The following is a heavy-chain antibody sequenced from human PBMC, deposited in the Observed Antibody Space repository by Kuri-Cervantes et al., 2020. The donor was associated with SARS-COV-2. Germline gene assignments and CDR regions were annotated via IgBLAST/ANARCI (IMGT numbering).Heavy chain of an antibody. CDR2: ISSSGSST. V-gene: IGHV3-11*04. CDR1: GFTFSDYY. D-gene: IGHD4-17*01. J-gene: IGHJ4*02. CDR3: ARDLITVTHAEDY. Sequence: GESLKISCAASGFTFSDYYMSWIRQAPGKGLEWVSYISSSGSSTYYADSVKGRFTISRDNAKNSLYLQMNSLRAEDTAVYYCARDLITVTHAEDYWGQGTLVTVSS.